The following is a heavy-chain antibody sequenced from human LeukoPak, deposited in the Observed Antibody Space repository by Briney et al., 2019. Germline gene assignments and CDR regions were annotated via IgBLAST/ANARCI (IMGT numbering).Heavy chain of an antibody. D-gene: IGHD6-19*01. CDR2: IKTDGSIT. J-gene: IGHJ4*02. V-gene: IGHV3-74*01. CDR1: GFSFSVYW. CDR3: ARLSGPGSGWTTLDY. Sequence: PGGSLRLSCAASGFSFSVYWMHWVRQAPGKGPVWVSRIKTDGSITDYADSVKGRFTISRDNAKNSLYLQMNSLRAEDTALYYCARLSGPGSGWTTLDYWGQGTLVTVSS.